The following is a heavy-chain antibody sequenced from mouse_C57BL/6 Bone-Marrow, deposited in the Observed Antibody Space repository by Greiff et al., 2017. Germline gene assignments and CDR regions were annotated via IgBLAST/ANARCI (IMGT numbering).Heavy chain of an antibody. V-gene: IGHV14-2*01. D-gene: IGHD3-3*01. CDR3: ARWRAHWYWYFDV. CDR1: GFNIKDYY. J-gene: IGHJ1*03. CDR2: IDPEDGET. Sequence: EVMLVESGAELVKPGASVKLSCTASGFNIKDYYMHWVKQRTEQGLEWIGRIDPEDGETKYAPKFQGKATIPADTSSNTAYLQLSSLTSEDTAVYYCARWRAHWYWYFDVWGTGTTVTVSS.